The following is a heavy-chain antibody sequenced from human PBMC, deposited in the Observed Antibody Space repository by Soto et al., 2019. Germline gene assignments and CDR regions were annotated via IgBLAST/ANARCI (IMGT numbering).Heavy chain of an antibody. CDR2: INTLSGDT. CDR1: GYTFSGYY. D-gene: IGHD3-3*02. J-gene: IGHJ4*02. Sequence: QVQLVQSGAEVKKPGASVKVSCKASGYTFSGYYMHWVRQAPGQGLEWRGWINTLSGDTSFPQKFQGRLAMTRDTSIDTAFMEVSRLTSDDTAIYYCARSLLNVILPLAYGGQGTLVSVSS. V-gene: IGHV1-2*02. CDR3: ARSLLNVILPLAY.